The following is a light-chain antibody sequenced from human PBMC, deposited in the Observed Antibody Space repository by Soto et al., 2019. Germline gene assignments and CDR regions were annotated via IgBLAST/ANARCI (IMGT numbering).Light chain of an antibody. CDR3: HHRASRPLT. CDR1: QSISGY. J-gene: IGKJ4*01. CDR2: DAS. V-gene: IGKV3-11*01. Sequence: EIVLTQSPATLSLYPGERATLSCRARQSISGYLSWYQHSPGRAPRLLIYDASIRATGIPDRFSGRGSGTDFTPNIMSLESEHCAFYACHHRASRPLTSGVGTALDI.